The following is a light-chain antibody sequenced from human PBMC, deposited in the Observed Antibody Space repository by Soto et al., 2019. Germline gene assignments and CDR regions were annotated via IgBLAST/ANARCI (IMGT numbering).Light chain of an antibody. CDR3: QSYDFTLGAFWV. V-gene: IGLV1-40*01. Sequence: QSVLTQPRSVSGAPGQRVTISCTGGASNIGANYDVHWYQQLPGTAPKLLIYGTSNRPSGVPDRFSGSKSGTSASLAITGLQAEDEAQYFCQSYDFTLGAFWVFGGGTKLTVL. CDR1: ASNIGANYD. CDR2: GTS. J-gene: IGLJ3*02.